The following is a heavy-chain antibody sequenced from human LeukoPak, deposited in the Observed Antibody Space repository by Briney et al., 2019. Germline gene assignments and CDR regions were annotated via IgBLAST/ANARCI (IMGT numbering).Heavy chain of an antibody. CDR2: IIPIFGTA. CDR1: GGTFSSYA. D-gene: IGHD3-3*01. CDR3: ARAARQYYDFWSGYYPYNWFDS. Sequence: SVKVSCKASGGTFSSYAISWVRQAPGQGLEWMGGIIPIFGTANYARKFQGRVTITADESTSTAYMELSSLRSEDTAVYYCARAARQYYDFWSGYYPYNWFDSWGQGTLVTVSS. J-gene: IGHJ5*01. V-gene: IGHV1-69*13.